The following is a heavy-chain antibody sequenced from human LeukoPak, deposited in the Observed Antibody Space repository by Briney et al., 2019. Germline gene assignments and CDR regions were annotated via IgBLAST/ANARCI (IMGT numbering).Heavy chain of an antibody. CDR3: AREWSPMFRNDAFDI. J-gene: IGHJ3*02. Sequence: GASVKVSCKASGYTFTGYYMHWVRQAPGQGLEWMGWINPNSGGTNYAQKFQGRVTMTRDTSISTAYMELSRLRSDDTAVYNCAREWSPMFRNDAFDIWGQGTMVTVSS. D-gene: IGHD3-10*02. CDR1: GYTFTGYY. CDR2: INPNSGGT. V-gene: IGHV1-2*02.